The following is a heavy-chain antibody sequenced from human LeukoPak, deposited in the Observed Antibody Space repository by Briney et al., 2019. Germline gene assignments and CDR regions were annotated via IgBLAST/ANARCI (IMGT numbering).Heavy chain of an antibody. CDR1: GFTLSSYW. V-gene: IGHV3-7*01. D-gene: IGHD2-21*01. J-gene: IGHJ3*02. Sequence: GGSLRLSCAASGFTLSSYWMSWVRQAPGRGLEWVANIKQDGSEKYYVDSVKGRFIISRDNAKNSLYLQMNSLRAEDTAVYYCARGPVASPLVAFDIWGQGTMVTVSS. CDR2: IKQDGSEK. CDR3: ARGPVASPLVAFDI.